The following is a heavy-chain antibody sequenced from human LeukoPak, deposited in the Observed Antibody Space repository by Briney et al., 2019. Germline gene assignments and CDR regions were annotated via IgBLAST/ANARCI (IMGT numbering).Heavy chain of an antibody. V-gene: IGHV3-30*18. D-gene: IGHD6-19*01. J-gene: IGHJ4*02. CDR1: GFSFTMYG. Sequence: PGGSLRLSCAASGFSFTMYGIHWVRQAPGKGLGWVAVISTDGNNEYYANSVKGRFTISRDNSKNTVYLQTTSLRTEDTAVYYCAKDQIGWAPGYVSGPLDQWGQGTLVTVSS. CDR3: AKDQIGWAPGYVSGPLDQ. CDR2: ISTDGNNE.